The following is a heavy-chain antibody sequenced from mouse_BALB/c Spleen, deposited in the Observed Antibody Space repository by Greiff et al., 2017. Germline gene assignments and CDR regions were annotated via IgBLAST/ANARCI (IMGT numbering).Heavy chain of an antibody. J-gene: IGHJ3*01. V-gene: IGHV1-14*01. D-gene: IGHD2-10*01. CDR2: INPYNDGT. CDR3: ASSYYGNLAWFAY. Sequence: EVQLQQSGPELVKPGASVKMSCKASGYTFTSYVMHWVKQKPGQGLEWIGYINPYNDGTKYNEKFKGKATLTSDKSSSTAYMELSSLTSVDSAVYYCASSYYGNLAWFAYWGQGTLVTVSA. CDR1: GYTFTSYV.